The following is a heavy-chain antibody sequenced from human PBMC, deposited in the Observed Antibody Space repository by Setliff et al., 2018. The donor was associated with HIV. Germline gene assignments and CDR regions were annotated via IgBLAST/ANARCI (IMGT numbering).Heavy chain of an antibody. CDR1: GGSISTTNYN. V-gene: IGHV4-39*01. CDR2: ISYTGST. D-gene: IGHD1-1*01. J-gene: IGHJ4*02. CDR3: ARRHNDNTLYYFDY. Sequence: SETLSLTCTVSGGSISTTNYNWGWIRQPPGKGLEWIGTISYTGSTYYNPSLKSRVTISVDTSKNQFSLKLSSVTAADTAIYYCARRHNDNTLYYFDYWGQGTLVTVSS.